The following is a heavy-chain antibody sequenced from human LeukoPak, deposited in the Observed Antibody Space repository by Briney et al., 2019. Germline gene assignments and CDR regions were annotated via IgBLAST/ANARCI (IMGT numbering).Heavy chain of an antibody. CDR3: ARDPISRGYGGYPPPHDY. CDR2: ISSSSSYI. Sequence: GGSLRLSCAASGFTFSSYSMNWVRQAPGKGLEWVSSISSSSSYIYYADSVKGRFTISRDNAKNSLYLPMNSLRAEDTAVCYCARDPISRGYGGYPPPHDYWGQGTLVTVSS. D-gene: IGHD4-17*01. CDR1: GFTFSSYS. V-gene: IGHV3-21*01. J-gene: IGHJ4*02.